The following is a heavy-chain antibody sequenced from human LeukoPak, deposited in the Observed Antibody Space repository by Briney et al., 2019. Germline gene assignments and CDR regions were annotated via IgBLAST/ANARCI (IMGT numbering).Heavy chain of an antibody. J-gene: IGHJ4*02. CDR1: GGSIISSSYY. CDR3: VAEVEAADSPLGHLNFDS. V-gene: IGHV4-39*02. D-gene: IGHD7-27*01. CDR2: ISSSGTT. Sequence: SETLSLTCTVSGGSIISSSYYWSWIRQPPGKGLEWVGTISSSGTTYYSPSLRSRLTISVDTSKNHFSLKLTSVTAADTAVYYCVAEVEAADSPLGHLNFDSWGQGILASVSS.